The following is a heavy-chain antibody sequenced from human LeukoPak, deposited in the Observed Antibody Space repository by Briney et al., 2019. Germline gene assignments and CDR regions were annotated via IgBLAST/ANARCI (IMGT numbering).Heavy chain of an antibody. V-gene: IGHV3-21*04. J-gene: IGHJ6*02. Sequence: PGGSLRLSCAASGFTFSSYSMNWVRQAPGKGLEWVSSISSSSSYIYYADSVKGRFTISRDNAKNSLYLQMNSLRAEDTAVYYCAKGPSDIVVSYYGMDVWGQGTTVTVSS. D-gene: IGHD5-12*01. CDR1: GFTFSSYS. CDR2: ISSSSSYI. CDR3: AKGPSDIVVSYYGMDV.